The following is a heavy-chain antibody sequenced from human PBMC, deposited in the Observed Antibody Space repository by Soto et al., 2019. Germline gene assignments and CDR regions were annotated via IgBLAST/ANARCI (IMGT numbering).Heavy chain of an antibody. D-gene: IGHD5-18*01. CDR3: VRDTGYGTLDY. CDR2: IYHTGRA. Sequence: QLQLKESGSGLVRPSQTVSLTCTVSGDSISSHQLRWIRQPPGKGLEWIGYIYHTGRAFYNSSLKSRVSMSVDNSKNQISLNLRSVTAADTAVYYCVRDTGYGTLDYWGQGTLVTVSS. V-gene: IGHV4-30-2*01. J-gene: IGHJ4*02. CDR1: GDSISSHQL.